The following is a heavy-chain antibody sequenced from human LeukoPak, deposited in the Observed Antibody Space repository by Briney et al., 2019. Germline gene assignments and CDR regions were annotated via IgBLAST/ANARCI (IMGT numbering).Heavy chain of an antibody. Sequence: PGRSLRPSCAASGFTFSSYGMHWVRQAPGKGLEWVAVISNDGSKNYYADSVKGRFTISRDNSKNTSYLQMNSLRVEDTAVYYCAQDRGEEQQLIQGFANWGQGTLVTVSS. CDR2: ISNDGSKN. CDR1: GFTFSSYG. CDR3: AQDRGEEQQLIQGFAN. J-gene: IGHJ4*02. V-gene: IGHV3-30*18. D-gene: IGHD6-13*01.